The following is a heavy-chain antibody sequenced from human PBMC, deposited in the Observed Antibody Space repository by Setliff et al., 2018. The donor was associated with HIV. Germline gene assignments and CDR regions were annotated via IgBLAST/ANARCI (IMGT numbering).Heavy chain of an antibody. Sequence: PGGSLRLSCAASCFDFNNYWMCWVRQAPGKGLEWVANIGQDGSEKNYVDSVKGRFTISRDNAKNSMDLQMNSLRAEDTAIYYCARKLRPGHGVDVWGQGTTVTVSS. CDR2: IGQDGSEK. CDR3: ARKLRPGHGVDV. CDR1: CFDFNNYW. D-gene: IGHD3-10*01. J-gene: IGHJ6*02. V-gene: IGHV3-7*01.